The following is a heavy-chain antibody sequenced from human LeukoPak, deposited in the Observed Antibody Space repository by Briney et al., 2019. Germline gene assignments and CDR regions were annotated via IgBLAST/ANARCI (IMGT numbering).Heavy chain of an antibody. V-gene: IGHV4-39*07. Sequence: SETLSLTCTVSGGSIGSDNYYWDWIRQPPGKGLEFIAGIFYTGTTYYNPSLKSRVTISVDTSKNQFSLKLSSVTAADTAVYYCARVNWNDVGEAFDIWGQGTMVTVSS. J-gene: IGHJ3*02. CDR1: GGSIGSDNYY. CDR2: IFYTGTT. D-gene: IGHD1-1*01. CDR3: ARVNWNDVGEAFDI.